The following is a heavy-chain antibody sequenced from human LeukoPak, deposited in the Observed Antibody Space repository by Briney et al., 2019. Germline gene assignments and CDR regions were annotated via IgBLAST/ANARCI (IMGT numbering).Heavy chain of an antibody. V-gene: IGHV3-7*03. J-gene: IGHJ3*01. D-gene: IGHD6-6*01. CDR2: INSDGSEG. Sequence: GGSLRLSCAVSGFTFSGFWMSWSRQAPGKGLEWVASINSDGSEGYYADVVKGRFTISRDNAKNSLYLQINGLRAEDTAVYYCARSSYSSSSSVWGQGTMVTVSS. CDR1: GFTFSGFW. CDR3: ARSSYSSSSSV.